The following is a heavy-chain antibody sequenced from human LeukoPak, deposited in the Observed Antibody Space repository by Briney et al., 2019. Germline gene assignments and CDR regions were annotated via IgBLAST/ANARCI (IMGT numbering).Heavy chain of an antibody. Sequence: SETPSLTCTVSGGSFSSFYWSWIRQPPGKGLEWIGYIYYSGSTNYNPSLRSRVTISMDTSKNQFSLKLSSVTAADTAVYYCAFSSGFYSLDYWGQGTLVTVSS. V-gene: IGHV4-59*08. CDR2: IYYSGST. CDR1: GGSFSSFY. J-gene: IGHJ4*02. D-gene: IGHD6-19*01. CDR3: AFSSGFYSLDY.